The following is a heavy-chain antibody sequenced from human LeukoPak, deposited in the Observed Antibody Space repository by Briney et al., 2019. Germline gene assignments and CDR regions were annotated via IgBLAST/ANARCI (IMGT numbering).Heavy chain of an antibody. V-gene: IGHV3-30-3*01. CDR3: ARGGAPQVAMVTVSYFDY. CDR2: ISYDGSNK. CDR1: GFTFSSYA. J-gene: IGHJ4*02. Sequence: LGGSLRLSCAASGFTFSSYAMHWVRQAPGKGLEWVAVISYDGSNKYYADSVKGRFTISRDNSKNTLYLQMNSLRAEDTAVYYCARGGAPQVAMVTVSYFDYWGQGTLVTVSS. D-gene: IGHD5-18*01.